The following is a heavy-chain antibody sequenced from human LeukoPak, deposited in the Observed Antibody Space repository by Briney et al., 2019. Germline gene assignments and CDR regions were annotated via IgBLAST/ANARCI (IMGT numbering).Heavy chain of an antibody. J-gene: IGHJ4*02. D-gene: IGHD2-2*01. CDR1: GFTFPTFA. CDR2: TSNDGNKM. Sequence: GGSLRLSCAPSGFTFPTFAMHWVRQAPGKGLEWVAVTSNDGNKMFYADSVTGRFTISRDNSKNTLFLQMHSLRVADTAVYYCARGRSFAVVPAAGIDYWGQGILVTVSS. V-gene: IGHV3-30-3*01. CDR3: ARGRSFAVVPAAGIDY.